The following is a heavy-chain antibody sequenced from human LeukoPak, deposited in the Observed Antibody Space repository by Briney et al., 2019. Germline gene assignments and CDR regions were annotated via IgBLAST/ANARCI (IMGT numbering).Heavy chain of an antibody. CDR1: GYTFTGYY. CDR3: ARLRSRVTMVRGGDY. D-gene: IGHD3-10*01. Sequence: ASVKVSCKASGYTFTGYYMHWVRQAPGQGLEWMGWINPNSGGTNYAQKFQGRVTMTRDTSISTAYMELSRLRSDDTAVYYCARLRSRVTMVRGGDYWGQGTLVTVSS. V-gene: IGHV1-2*02. CDR2: INPNSGGT. J-gene: IGHJ4*02.